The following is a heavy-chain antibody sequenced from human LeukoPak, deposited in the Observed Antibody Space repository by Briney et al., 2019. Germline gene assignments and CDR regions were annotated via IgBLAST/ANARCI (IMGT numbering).Heavy chain of an antibody. CDR2: FYYSGST. V-gene: IGHV4-39*01. Sequence: PSETLSLTCTVSGASISGRSYYWGWIRQPPGKGLEWIGSFYYSGSTYYNPSLKSRVTISADTSKNQFSLKLNSVTAADTAVYYFARQRYYYDSSGYYFDYWGQGTLVTVSS. CDR3: ARQRYYYDSSGYYFDY. D-gene: IGHD3-22*01. CDR1: GASISGRSYY. J-gene: IGHJ4*02.